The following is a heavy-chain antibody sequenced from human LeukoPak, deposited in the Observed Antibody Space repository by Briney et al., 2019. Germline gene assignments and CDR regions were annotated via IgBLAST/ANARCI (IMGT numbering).Heavy chain of an antibody. V-gene: IGHV1-18*01. CDR1: GYNFTNYG. J-gene: IGHJ5*01. CDR2: ISGYSGDT. Sequence: ASVKVSCKTSGYNFTNYGINWVRQAPGQGLEWMAWISGYSGDTEYVQSFQGGVTVTADTSTSTAYMELRSLTSDDTAVYYCARGGCSSGSCYSQTVKFDSWGQGTLVIVSS. D-gene: IGHD2-15*01. CDR3: ARGGCSSGSCYSQTVKFDS.